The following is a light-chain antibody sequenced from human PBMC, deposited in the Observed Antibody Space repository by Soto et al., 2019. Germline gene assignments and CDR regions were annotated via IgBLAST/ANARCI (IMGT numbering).Light chain of an antibody. J-gene: IGLJ2*01. Sequence: QSALTQPPSASGSPGQSVTISCTGTSNDVGGYNFVSWYQQHPGKAPKVMIYEVTKRPSGVPDRFSGSKSGNTASLTVSGVQAEDEADYYCSSYAGSNSIIFGGGTKVTVL. CDR2: EVT. CDR1: SNDVGGYNF. V-gene: IGLV2-8*01. CDR3: SSYAGSNSII.